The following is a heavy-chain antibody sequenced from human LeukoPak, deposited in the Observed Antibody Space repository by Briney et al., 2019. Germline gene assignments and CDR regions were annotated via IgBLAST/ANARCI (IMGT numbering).Heavy chain of an antibody. V-gene: IGHV4-34*01. CDR3: VGYCSSTSCYVGSYYYYMDV. J-gene: IGHJ6*03. CDR1: GGSFSGYY. CDR2: INHSGST. D-gene: IGHD2-2*01. Sequence: PSETLSLTCAVYGGSFSGYYWSWIRQPPGKGLEWIGEINHSGSTNYNPSLKSRVTISVDTSKNQFSLKLGSVTAADTAVYYCVGYCSSTSCYVGSYYYYMDVWGKGTTVTVSS.